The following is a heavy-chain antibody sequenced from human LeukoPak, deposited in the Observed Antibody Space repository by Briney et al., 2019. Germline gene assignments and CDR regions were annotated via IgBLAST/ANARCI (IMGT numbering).Heavy chain of an antibody. CDR1: GFTFSSYG. Sequence: PGRSLRLSCAASGFTFSSYGMHWVRQAPGKGLEWVAAISYDGKNIHYVDSVKGRFTMSRDNAKSMVYLQMDGLRAEDTAVFSCVRQAVSGDSGIAYWGRGVLVTVSS. V-gene: IGHV3-33*01. CDR3: VRQAVSGDSGIAY. J-gene: IGHJ4*02. CDR2: ISYDGKNI. D-gene: IGHD4-17*01.